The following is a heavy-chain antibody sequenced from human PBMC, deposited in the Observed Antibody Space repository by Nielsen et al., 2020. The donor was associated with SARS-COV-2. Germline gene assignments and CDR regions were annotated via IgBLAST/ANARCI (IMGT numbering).Heavy chain of an antibody. CDR1: GFTFSSYW. CDR3: ARDPGYSGYDSLSRPPDYYYYGMDV. Sequence: GESLKISCAASGFTFSSYWMSWVRQAPGKGLEWVANIKQDGSEKYYVDSVKGRFTISRDNAKNSLYLQMNSLRAEDTAVYYCARDPGYSGYDSLSRPPDYYYYGMDVWGQGTTVTVSS. J-gene: IGHJ6*02. V-gene: IGHV3-7*03. D-gene: IGHD5-12*01. CDR2: IKQDGSEK.